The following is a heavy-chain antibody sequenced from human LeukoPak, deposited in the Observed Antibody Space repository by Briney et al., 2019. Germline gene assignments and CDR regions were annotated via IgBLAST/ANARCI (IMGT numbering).Heavy chain of an antibody. V-gene: IGHV1-3*01. D-gene: IGHD3-3*01. CDR2: INAGNGGT. CDR3: ARGLWSAHRREYYFDS. Sequence: ASVKVSCKASGYTFTNYAVNWLRQAPGQRLEWMGWINAGNGGTKFSQNYQARVTITRDASASTAYMELSSLTSEDTAVYFCARGLWSAHRREYYFDSWGQGTLVTVSS. CDR1: GYTFTNYA. J-gene: IGHJ4*02.